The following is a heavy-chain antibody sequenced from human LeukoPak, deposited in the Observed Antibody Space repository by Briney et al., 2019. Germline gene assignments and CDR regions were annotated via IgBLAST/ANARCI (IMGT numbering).Heavy chain of an antibody. Sequence: PGGSLRLSCAASGFTFTSYTMNWVRQAPGKGLEWVSSISSSSSYIYYADSVKGRFTISRDNAKNSLYLQMNSLRAEDTAVYYCVLYGSTPHDAFDIWGQGTMVTVSS. D-gene: IGHD4-23*01. CDR1: GFTFTSYT. CDR2: ISSSSSYI. CDR3: VLYGSTPHDAFDI. V-gene: IGHV3-21*01. J-gene: IGHJ3*02.